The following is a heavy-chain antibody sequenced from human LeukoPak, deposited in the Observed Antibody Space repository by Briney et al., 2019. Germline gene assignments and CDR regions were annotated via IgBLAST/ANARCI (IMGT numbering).Heavy chain of an antibody. CDR2: ISGSGGST. J-gene: IGHJ4*02. CDR3: ARYPSFDY. Sequence: SGGSLRLSCAASGFTFSSYAMSWVRQAPGKGLEWVSAISGSGGSTYYADSVKGRFTISRDNSKNTLYLQMKSLRTEDTAVYSCARYPSFDYWGQGTLVTVSS. D-gene: IGHD1-26*01. CDR1: GFTFSSYA. V-gene: IGHV3-23*01.